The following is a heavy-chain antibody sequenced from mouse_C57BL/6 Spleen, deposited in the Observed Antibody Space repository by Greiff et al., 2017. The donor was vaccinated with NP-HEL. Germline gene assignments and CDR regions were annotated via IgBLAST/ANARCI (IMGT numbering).Heavy chain of an antibody. CDR3: ARYYDYDGGV. CDR2: ILPGSGST. J-gene: IGHJ1*03. V-gene: IGHV1-9*01. Sequence: VQLQQSGAELMKPGASVKLSCKATGYTFTGYWIEWVKQRPGHGLEWIGEILPGSGSTNYHEKFKGKATFTADTSSNTAYMQLSSLTTEDSAIYYCARYYDYDGGVWGTGTTVTVSS. CDR1: GYTFTGYW. D-gene: IGHD2-4*01.